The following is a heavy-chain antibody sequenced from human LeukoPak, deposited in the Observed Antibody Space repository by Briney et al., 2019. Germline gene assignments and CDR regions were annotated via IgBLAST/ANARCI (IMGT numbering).Heavy chain of an antibody. CDR3: AKEHSSGLPDC. Sequence: GGSLRLSCAATGFTFSTYGMHWVRQAPGKGLEWMAVIWFDGSNEYYEDSVKGRFTISRDNSKNTVYLQMNSLRAEDTAVYYCAKEHSSGLPDCWGQGTLVTVSS. J-gene: IGHJ4*02. D-gene: IGHD6-19*01. CDR2: IWFDGSNE. CDR1: GFTFSTYG. V-gene: IGHV3-33*03.